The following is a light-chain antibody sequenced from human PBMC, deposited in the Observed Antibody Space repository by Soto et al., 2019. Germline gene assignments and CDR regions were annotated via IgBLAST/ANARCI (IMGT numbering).Light chain of an antibody. Sequence: DIQMTQSPSTLSVSVGDRVTITCRASQSINSWLAWYQQKPGKAPRLLIYSASTIEAGVPSRFSGSGSGTEFTLTISSLQPDDFAIYYCQHYDSYSGTFGPGTKVDIK. CDR2: SAS. V-gene: IGKV1-5*03. CDR1: QSINSW. J-gene: IGKJ3*01. CDR3: QHYDSYSGT.